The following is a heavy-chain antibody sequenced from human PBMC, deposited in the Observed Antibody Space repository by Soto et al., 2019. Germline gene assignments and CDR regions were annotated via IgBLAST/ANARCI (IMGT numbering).Heavy chain of an antibody. CDR1: GGSVSSSSSY. J-gene: IGHJ5*02. CDR3: ARGLDP. Sequence: PSVTLSLTCTVAGGSVSSSSSYWSWIRQPPGKGLAWLGCIYYSEITNYNPSLKSRVTISEDASKNQLSLRLSSVTAADTAVYYCARGLDPWGQGTLVSVSS. CDR2: IYYSEIT. V-gene: IGHV4-61*01.